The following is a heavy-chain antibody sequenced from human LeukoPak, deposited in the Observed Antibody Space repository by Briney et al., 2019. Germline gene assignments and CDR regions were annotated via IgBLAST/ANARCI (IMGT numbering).Heavy chain of an antibody. CDR2: ISYDGSNI. V-gene: IGHV3-30-3*01. CDR3: AREMATTETFDY. Sequence: GWSLRLSCAASGFDFNNYVMHWVRQAPGKGLEWVAVISYDGSNIYYSDSVKGRFTISRDNSKNTLYVQMSSPRPEDTAVYFCAREMATTETFDYWGQGTLVTVSS. J-gene: IGHJ4*02. D-gene: IGHD5-24*01. CDR1: GFDFNNYV.